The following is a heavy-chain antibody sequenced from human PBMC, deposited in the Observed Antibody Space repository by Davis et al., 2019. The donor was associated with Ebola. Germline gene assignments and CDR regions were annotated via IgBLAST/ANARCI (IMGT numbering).Heavy chain of an antibody. CDR2: ISAYNGNT. CDR1: GGTFSSYA. Sequence: AASVTVSCKASGGTFSSYAISWVRQAPGQGLEWMGWISAYNGNTNYAQKLQGRVTMTTDTSTSTAYMELRSLRSDDTAVYYCARDYGGKSNWDRKGYDYWGQGTLVTVSS. CDR3: ARDYGGKSNWDRKGYDY. D-gene: IGHD7-27*01. J-gene: IGHJ4*02. V-gene: IGHV1-18*01.